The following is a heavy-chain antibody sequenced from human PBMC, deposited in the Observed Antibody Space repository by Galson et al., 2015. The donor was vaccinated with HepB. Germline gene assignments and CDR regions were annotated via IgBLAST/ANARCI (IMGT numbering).Heavy chain of an antibody. Sequence: PALVKPTQTLTLTCTVSGFSLSNARMGVSWIRQPPGKALVWLAHIFSNDEKSYSTSLKSRLTISKDTSKSQVVLTMTNMDPVDTATYYCARIVGVRQQLVRVGSKINWFDPWGQGTLVTVSS. CDR3: ARIVGVRQQLVRVGSKINWFDP. D-gene: IGHD6-13*01. V-gene: IGHV2-26*01. CDR2: IFSNDEK. J-gene: IGHJ5*02. CDR1: GFSLSNARMG.